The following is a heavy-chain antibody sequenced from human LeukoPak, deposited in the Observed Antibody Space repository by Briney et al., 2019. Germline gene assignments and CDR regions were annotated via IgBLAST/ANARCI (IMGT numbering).Heavy chain of an antibody. J-gene: IGHJ3*02. V-gene: IGHV3-9*01. CDR1: GFTFDDYA. D-gene: IGHD1-26*01. CDR2: ISWNSGSI. Sequence: GRSLRLSCAASGFTFDDYAMHWVRHAPGKGLEWVSGISWNSGSIGYADSVKGRFTISRDNAKNSLYLQMNSLRAEDTALYYCAKDYIVGATSAFDIWGQGTMVTVSS. CDR3: AKDYIVGATSAFDI.